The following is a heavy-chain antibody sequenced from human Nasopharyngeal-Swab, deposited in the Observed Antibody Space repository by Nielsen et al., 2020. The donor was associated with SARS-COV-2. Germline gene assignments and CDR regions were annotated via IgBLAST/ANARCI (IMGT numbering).Heavy chain of an antibody. V-gene: IGHV1-3*01. CDR1: GYTLSNYA. D-gene: IGHD5-12*01. CDR3: VRDDGISWLLNK. CDR2: INAGKGNT. Sequence: ASVKVSCKASGYTLSNYAMYWVRQAPGQRPEFMGWINAGKGNTIYSQRFQGRVRISRDTSANTVYMELNRLRSEDTAVYYCVRDDGISWLLNKWGQGTLVTVSA. J-gene: IGHJ4*02.